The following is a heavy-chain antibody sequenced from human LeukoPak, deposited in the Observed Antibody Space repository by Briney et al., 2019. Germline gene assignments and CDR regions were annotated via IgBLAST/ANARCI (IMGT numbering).Heavy chain of an antibody. Sequence: GGSLRLSCAVSGFSARSYYMSWVRQAPGKGLEWVSLIRGSGETFYADSVKGRFSVSRDDSKNTVYLQMNSLRIEDTAVYFCARERAATQGWVEFDPWGQGTLVTVSS. D-gene: IGHD5-24*01. CDR2: IRGSGET. V-gene: IGHV3-66*03. J-gene: IGHJ5*02. CDR3: ARERAATQGWVEFDP. CDR1: GFSARSYY.